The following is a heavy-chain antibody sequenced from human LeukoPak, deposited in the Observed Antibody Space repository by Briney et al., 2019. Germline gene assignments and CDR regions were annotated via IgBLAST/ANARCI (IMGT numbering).Heavy chain of an antibody. CDR1: GFTFSSYG. D-gene: IGHD5-12*01. CDR3: ARDQATGYYYYGMDV. CDR2: IWYDGSNK. Sequence: PGRSLRLSCAASGFTFSSYGMHWVRQAPGKGLEWVAVIWYDGSNKYYADSVKGRFTISRDNSKNTLYLQMNSLRAEDTAVYYCARDQATGYYYYGMDVWGQGTTVTVSS. V-gene: IGHV3-33*01. J-gene: IGHJ6*02.